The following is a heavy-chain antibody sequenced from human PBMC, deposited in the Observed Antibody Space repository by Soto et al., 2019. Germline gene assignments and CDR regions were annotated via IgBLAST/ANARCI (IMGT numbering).Heavy chain of an antibody. J-gene: IGHJ4*02. CDR3: AREVEGSYSPADF. Sequence: ASVKVSCKTSGYTFTDHGIDWVRQASGRGLEWVGWVSSYNGNTNYAYNLKDRVIMTTDASTSTAYMELRGLRSDDTAVYYCAREVEGSYSPADFWGQGTPVTVSS. CDR2: VSSYNGNT. V-gene: IGHV1-18*01. D-gene: IGHD3-10*01. CDR1: GYTFTDHG.